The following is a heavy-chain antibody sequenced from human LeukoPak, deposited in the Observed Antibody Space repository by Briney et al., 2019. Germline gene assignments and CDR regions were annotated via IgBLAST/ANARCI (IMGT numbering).Heavy chain of an antibody. Sequence: PGGSLRLSCAASGFTFSSYGMHWVRQAPGKGLEWVAFTRYDGSNKYYADSVKGRFTIPRDNSKNTLYLQMNSLRAEDTAVYYCAKDLDDSSGYFDYWGQGTLVTVSS. V-gene: IGHV3-30*02. CDR3: AKDLDDSSGYFDY. CDR2: TRYDGSNK. D-gene: IGHD3-22*01. J-gene: IGHJ4*02. CDR1: GFTFSSYG.